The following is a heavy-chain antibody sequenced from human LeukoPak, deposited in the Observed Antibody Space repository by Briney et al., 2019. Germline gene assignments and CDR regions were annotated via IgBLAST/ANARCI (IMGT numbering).Heavy chain of an antibody. CDR1: GFTFSIYG. V-gene: IGHV3-33*01. D-gene: IGHD3-10*01. J-gene: IGHJ4*02. Sequence: GGSLRLSCAASGFTFSIYGMHWVRQAPGKGLEWVAVIWNDGSNKYYADSVKGRFAIPRDNSKNTLYLQMNSLRAEDTAVYSCARASGPFDYWGQGTLVTVSS. CDR3: ARASGPFDY. CDR2: IWNDGSNK.